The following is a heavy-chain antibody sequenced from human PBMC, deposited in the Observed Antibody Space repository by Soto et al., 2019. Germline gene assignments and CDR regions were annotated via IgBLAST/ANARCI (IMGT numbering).Heavy chain of an antibody. CDR1: GYSFAGCW. V-gene: IGHV5-10-1*01. J-gene: IGHJ4*02. D-gene: IGHD2-2*01. Sequence: PGESLKISCKGSGYSFAGCWITWLRQMPGKGLECMGSIDPSDSYTNYIPSFQGHVTFSRHKSITSAYLKWSSLKTSDTGIYYCATGTWGSTSGYCHWCQRILVTVSS. CDR3: ATGTWGSTSGYCH. CDR2: IDPSDSYT.